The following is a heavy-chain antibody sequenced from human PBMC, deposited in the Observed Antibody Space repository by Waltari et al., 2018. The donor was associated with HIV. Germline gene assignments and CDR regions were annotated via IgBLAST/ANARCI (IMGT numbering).Heavy chain of an antibody. CDR3: ARDQHSATNYYGLDV. Sequence: QVHLVESGGAVVQSGKSLRLSCAASGFHFSNYAMHWVRQGPGQGLEWLSVIWADGSHESYADFAKGRFTISRDDSDNTLFLYLSGLRADDTAVYYCARDQHSATNYYGLDVWGQGTTVTVS. J-gene: IGHJ6*02. CDR2: IWADGSHE. D-gene: IGHD3-10*01. V-gene: IGHV3-33*02. CDR1: GFHFSNYA.